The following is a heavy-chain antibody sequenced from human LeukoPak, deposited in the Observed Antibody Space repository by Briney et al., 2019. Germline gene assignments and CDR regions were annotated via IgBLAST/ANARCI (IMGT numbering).Heavy chain of an antibody. V-gene: IGHV3-23*01. Sequence: GGSPRLSCAVSGITLSNYGMSWVRQAPGKGLEWVAGISDSGGRTNYADSVKGRFTISRDNPKNTLYLQMNSLRAADTAVYYCARPGGYAFDMWGQGTMVTVSS. CDR1: GITLSNYG. J-gene: IGHJ3*02. CDR3: ARPGGYAFDM. CDR2: ISDSGGRT. D-gene: IGHD3-16*01.